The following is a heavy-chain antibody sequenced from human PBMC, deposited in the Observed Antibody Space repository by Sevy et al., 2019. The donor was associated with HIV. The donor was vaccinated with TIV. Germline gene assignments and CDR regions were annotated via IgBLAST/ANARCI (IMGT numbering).Heavy chain of an antibody. CDR1: GFTFSNAW. D-gene: IGHD1-1*01. CDR2: IKSKTDGGTT. Sequence: GGSLRLSCAASGFTFSNAWMSWVRQAPGKGLEWVGRIKSKTDGGTTDDAAPVKGRFTISRDDSKTTLYLQMNSLKTEDTAEYYCTEGPTGTLFYYFDYWGQGTLVTVSS. V-gene: IGHV3-15*01. J-gene: IGHJ4*02. CDR3: TEGPTGTLFYYFDY.